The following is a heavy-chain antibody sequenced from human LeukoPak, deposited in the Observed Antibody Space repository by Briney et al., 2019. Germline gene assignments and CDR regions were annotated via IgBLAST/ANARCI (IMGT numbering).Heavy chain of an antibody. D-gene: IGHD3-10*01. CDR2: INHSGST. CDR3: ARGGGYYYMDV. V-gene: IGHV4-34*01. CDR1: GGSFSGYY. J-gene: IGHJ6*03. Sequence: MSSETLSLTCAVYGGSFSGYYWSWIRQPPGKGLEWIGEINHSGSTNYNPSLKSRVTISVDRSKNQFSLKLSSVTAADTAVHYCARGGGYYYMDVWGKGTTVTVSS.